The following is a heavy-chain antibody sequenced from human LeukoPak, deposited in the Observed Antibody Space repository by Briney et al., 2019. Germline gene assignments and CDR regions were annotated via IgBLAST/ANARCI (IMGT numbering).Heavy chain of an antibody. CDR1: VFTFDAYA. CDR3: AKVRYRGSYFDY. Sequence: PGGSLRLSCAASVFTFDAYAMHGVRPAPGKGREWVSVISGDGASTYYADSVKGRFTISRDTSKDFLYLQMNSLTTDDTDLYYCAKVRYRGSYFDYWGQGTLVTVSS. D-gene: IGHD1-26*01. V-gene: IGHV3-43*02. CDR2: ISGDGAST. J-gene: IGHJ4*02.